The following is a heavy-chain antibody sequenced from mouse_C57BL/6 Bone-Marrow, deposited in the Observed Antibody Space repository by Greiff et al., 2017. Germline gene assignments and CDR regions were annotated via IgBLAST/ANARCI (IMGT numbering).Heavy chain of an antibody. CDR3: APLPPFAY. V-gene: IGHV14-3*01. CDR1: GFNITNTY. Sequence: EVQLQQSVAELVRPGASVKLSCTASGFNITNTYKHWVKQRPEQGLEWIGRFDPANGNTKYAPKFQGKATITADTSSITAYLQLSSLTSEDSAIYYCAPLPPFAYGGQGTLVTVSA. D-gene: IGHD2-1*01. CDR2: FDPANGNT. J-gene: IGHJ3*01.